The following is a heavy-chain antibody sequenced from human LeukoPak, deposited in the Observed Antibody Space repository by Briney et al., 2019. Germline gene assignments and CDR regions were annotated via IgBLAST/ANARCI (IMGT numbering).Heavy chain of an antibody. CDR3: ARGLRWAAPGMAY. J-gene: IGHJ4*02. V-gene: IGHV4-34*01. D-gene: IGHD6-13*01. CDR1: GGSFSGYS. Sequence: SETLSLTCAVYGGSFSGYSWGWIRQPPGKGLEWIGNIDHSGSTNYNPSLKSRVTISVDTSKNQFSLKVSSVTAADTAVYYCARGLRWAAPGMAYWGQGTLVTVSS. CDR2: IDHSGST.